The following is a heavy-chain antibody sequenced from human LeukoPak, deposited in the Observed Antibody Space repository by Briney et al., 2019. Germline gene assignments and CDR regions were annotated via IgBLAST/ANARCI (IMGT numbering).Heavy chain of an antibody. CDR3: TRGGNLEN. Sequence: GGSLRLSCAASGFTLNRYWMSWVRQAPGKGLEWVANINEDGGERHYVDSVKGRFTISRDNAKNSLYLQMNSLRAEDTAVYYCTRGGNLENWGGGTLVTVSS. J-gene: IGHJ4*02. CDR1: GFTLNRYW. CDR2: INEDGGER. V-gene: IGHV3-7*01. D-gene: IGHD1-14*01.